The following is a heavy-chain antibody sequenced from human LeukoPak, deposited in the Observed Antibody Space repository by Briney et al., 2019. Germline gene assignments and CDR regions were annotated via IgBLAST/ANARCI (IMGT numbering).Heavy chain of an antibody. J-gene: IGHJ4*02. CDR1: GFTFSNAW. D-gene: IGHD3-22*01. Sequence: PGGSLRLSCAASGFTFSNAWMSWVRQAPGKGLEWVGRIKSKTDGGTTDYAAPVKGRFTIPRDDSKNTLYLQMNSLKTEDTAVYYCARDGSERYYYDSSGYYYEADYWGQGTLVTVSS. CDR3: ARDGSERYYYDSSGYYYEADY. V-gene: IGHV3-15*01. CDR2: IKSKTDGGTT.